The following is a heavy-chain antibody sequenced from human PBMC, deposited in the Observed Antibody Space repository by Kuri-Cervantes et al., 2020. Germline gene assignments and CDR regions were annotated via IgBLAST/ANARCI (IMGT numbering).Heavy chain of an antibody. Sequence: LSLTCAASGFTFDDYAMHWVRQAPGKGLEGVSSISWNSGSIGYADSVKGRFTISRDNAKNSLFLQMNSLRAEDTALYYCARVLSYDSSGYYWDYWGQGTLVTVSS. D-gene: IGHD3-22*01. CDR1: GFTFDDYA. CDR3: ARVLSYDSSGYYWDY. J-gene: IGHJ4*02. V-gene: IGHV3-9*01. CDR2: ISWNSGSI.